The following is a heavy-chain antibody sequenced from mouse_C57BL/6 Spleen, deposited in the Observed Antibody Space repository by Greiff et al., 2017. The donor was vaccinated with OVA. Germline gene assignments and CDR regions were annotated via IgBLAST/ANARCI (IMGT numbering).Heavy chain of an antibody. J-gene: IGHJ1*03. CDR1: GYTFTDYE. Sequence: VQGVESGAELVRPGASVTLSCKASGYTFTDYEMHWVKQTPVHGLEWIGAIDPETGGTAYNQKFKGKVILTADKSSSTAYMELRSLTSEDSAVYYCTRKGIYYYGSSFSYWYFDVWGTGTTVTVSS. D-gene: IGHD1-1*01. CDR3: TRKGIYYYGSSFSYWYFDV. CDR2: IDPETGGT. V-gene: IGHV1-15*01.